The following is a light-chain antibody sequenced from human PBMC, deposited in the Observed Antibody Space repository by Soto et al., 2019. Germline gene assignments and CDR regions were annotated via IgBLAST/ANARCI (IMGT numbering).Light chain of an antibody. CDR1: SSDVGAYNF. CDR3: SAYTVSRTYV. CDR2: NVY. J-gene: IGLJ1*01. Sequence: QSVLTQPASVSGSPGQSITISWTGTSSDVGAYNFVSWHQQHPGKAPKLMIYNVYDRPSGISYRFSGSKSGNTASLTISGLQGEDEADYYCSAYTVSRTYVFGTGTKV. V-gene: IGLV2-14*03.